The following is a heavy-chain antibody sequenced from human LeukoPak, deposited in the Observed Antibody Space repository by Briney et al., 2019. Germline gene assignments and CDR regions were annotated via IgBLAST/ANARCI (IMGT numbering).Heavy chain of an antibody. V-gene: IGHV3-21*01. CDR2: ISSSSSYI. Sequence: GGPQRLSCTASGFTFTSYSMNWVRKAPGKGLDCLPSISSSSSYIYYAVSVKGRFTVSRDNAKNSLYLQMNSLRAEDTAVYYCARWGNIAAAGAYYYYYYMDVWGKGTTVTVSS. CDR3: ARWGNIAAAGAYYYYYYMDV. J-gene: IGHJ6*03. D-gene: IGHD6-13*01. CDR1: GFTFTSYS.